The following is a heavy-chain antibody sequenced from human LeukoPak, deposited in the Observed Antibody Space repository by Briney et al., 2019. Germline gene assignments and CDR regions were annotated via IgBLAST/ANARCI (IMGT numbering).Heavy chain of an antibody. D-gene: IGHD3-22*01. Sequence: GASVKVSCKASGYTFTSYDINWVRQATGQGLEWMGWMNPNSGNTGYAQKFQGRVTITRNTSISTAYMELSRLRSDDTAVYYCARRVRIVENWFDPWGQGTLVTVSS. V-gene: IGHV1-8*03. CDR1: GYTFTSYD. CDR3: ARRVRIVENWFDP. CDR2: MNPNSGNT. J-gene: IGHJ5*02.